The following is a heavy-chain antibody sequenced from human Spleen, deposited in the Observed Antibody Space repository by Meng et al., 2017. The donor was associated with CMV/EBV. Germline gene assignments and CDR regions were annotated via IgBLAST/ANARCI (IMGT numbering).Heavy chain of an antibody. Sequence: SETLSLTCTVSGGSISSSGYYWGWIRQPPGKGLEWIGSIYYSGSTYYNPSLKSRVTLSVDTSKNHFSLNLSPVTAADTAVYYCARHLGIASSPFDYWGQGTLVTVSS. J-gene: IGHJ4*02. CDR1: GGSISSSGYY. V-gene: IGHV4-39*01. D-gene: IGHD6-13*01. CDR2: IYYSGST. CDR3: ARHLGIASSPFDY.